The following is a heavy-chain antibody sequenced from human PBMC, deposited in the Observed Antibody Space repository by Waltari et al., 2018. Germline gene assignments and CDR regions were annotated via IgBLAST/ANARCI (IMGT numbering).Heavy chain of an antibody. CDR3: ARGRKPPTWIQLWHDAFDI. J-gene: IGHJ3*02. CDR1: GGSISRGDYY. CDR2: INHSGST. V-gene: IGHV4-30-4*08. Sequence: QVQLQESGPGLVKPSQTLSLTCTVSGGSISRGDYYWSWIRQPPGKGLEWIGEINHSGSTNYNPSLKSRVTISVDTSKNQFSLKLSSVTAADTAVYYCARGRKPPTWIQLWHDAFDIWGQGTMVTVSS. D-gene: IGHD5-18*01.